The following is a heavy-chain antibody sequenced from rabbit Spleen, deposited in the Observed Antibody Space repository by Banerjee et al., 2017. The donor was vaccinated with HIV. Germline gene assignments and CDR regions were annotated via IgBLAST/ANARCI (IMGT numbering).Heavy chain of an antibody. CDR3: ARDAGTSFSTYSMDL. Sequence: QSLEESGGGLVKPGASLTLTCKASGFSFNSGYDMCWVRQAPGKGLEWIACIYAGSSGNTYSATWAKGRFTISKTSSTPVTLQMTSLTAADTATYFCARDAGTSFSTYSMDLWGPGTLVTVS. D-gene: IGHD8-1*01. CDR1: GFSFNSGYD. J-gene: IGHJ6*01. CDR2: IYAGSSGNT. V-gene: IGHV1S40*01.